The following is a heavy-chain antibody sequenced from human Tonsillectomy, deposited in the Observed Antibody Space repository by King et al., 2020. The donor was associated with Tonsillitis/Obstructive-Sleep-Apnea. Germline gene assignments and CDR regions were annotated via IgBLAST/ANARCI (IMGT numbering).Heavy chain of an antibody. V-gene: IGHV1-69*12. J-gene: IGHJ6*03. CDR1: GGTFSSSA. CDR2: IIPIFGTT. Sequence: QLVQSGAEVKKPGSSVKVSCKASGGTFSSSAISWVRQAPGQGLEWMGGIIPIFGTTNYAQKFQGRVAITADESTSTAYMELSSLRSEDTAVYYCARDLGVDNDYGDSGPSTYYFYFMDVWGKGTTVTVSS. CDR3: ARDLGVDNDYGDSGPSTYYFYFMDV. D-gene: IGHD4-17*01.